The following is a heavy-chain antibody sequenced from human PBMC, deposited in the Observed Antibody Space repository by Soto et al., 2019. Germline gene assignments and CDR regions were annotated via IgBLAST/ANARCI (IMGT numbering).Heavy chain of an antibody. CDR1: EFTFSRYF. CDR3: ARDYVEHYYYYYYMDV. CDR2: IWYDGSNK. V-gene: IGHV3-33*01. D-gene: IGHD1-1*01. Sequence: GGSLILACASSEFTFSRYFMRLVRPNPGKGLEWVAVIWYDGSNKYYAASVKGRFTISRDNSKNTLYLQMNSLRDEDTAVYYCARDYVEHYYYYYYMDVRGKGTTVTVSS. J-gene: IGHJ6*03.